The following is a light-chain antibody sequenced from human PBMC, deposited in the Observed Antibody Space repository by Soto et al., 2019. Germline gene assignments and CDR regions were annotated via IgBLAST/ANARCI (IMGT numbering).Light chain of an antibody. CDR2: DTS. V-gene: IGKV3-15*01. Sequence: EVVMRQSPATLSVSPGXGATLSCRASQGIGDTLAWYQHKPGQTPRLLIYDTSTRATGVPTRFSGSRSGAAFTLPINSLQSEDFAVYYCQPCSNRPLTFGGGTKVDIK. J-gene: IGKJ4*01. CDR3: QPCSNRPLT. CDR1: QGIGDT.